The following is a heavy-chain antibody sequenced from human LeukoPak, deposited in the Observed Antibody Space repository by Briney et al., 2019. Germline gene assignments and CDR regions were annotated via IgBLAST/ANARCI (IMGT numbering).Heavy chain of an antibody. CDR2: ISYDGSNK. CDR3: ARAGDAFDL. Sequence: PGGSLRLSCAASGITLSSYDMHWVRQAPGKALEWVAVISYDGSNKDYADSVKGRFTISKDNSKKTLYLQMNSLRAEDTALYYCARAGDAFDLWGQGTIVTVSS. CDR1: GITLSSYD. D-gene: IGHD7-27*01. J-gene: IGHJ3*01. V-gene: IGHV3-30-3*01.